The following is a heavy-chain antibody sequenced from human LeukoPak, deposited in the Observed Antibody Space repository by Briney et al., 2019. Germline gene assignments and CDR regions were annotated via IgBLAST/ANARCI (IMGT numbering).Heavy chain of an antibody. D-gene: IGHD2-2*01. V-gene: IGHV3-23*01. CDR2: ISSSGDST. CDR3: AVPLDGGVYYMDV. J-gene: IGHJ6*03. Sequence: QPGGSLRLSCAASGFNFTTYAMSWVRQAPGKGLEWVSSISSSGDSTDYADSVKGRFTISRDNSKNTLYLQMNSLRAEDTAVYYCAVPLDGGVYYMDVWGKGTTVTVSS. CDR1: GFNFTTYA.